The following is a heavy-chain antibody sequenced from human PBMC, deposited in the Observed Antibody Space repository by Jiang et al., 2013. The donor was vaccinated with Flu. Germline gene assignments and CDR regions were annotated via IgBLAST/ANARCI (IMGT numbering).Heavy chain of an antibody. CDR2: TYYRSKWYN. Sequence: AAWNWIRQSPSRGLEWLGRTYYRSKWYNDYAVSVKSRITINPDTSKNQFSLQLNSVTPEDTAVYYCARDEGVVGYFDYWGQGTLVTVSS. CDR3: ARDEGVVGYFDY. J-gene: IGHJ4*02. CDR1: AA. V-gene: IGHV6-1*01. D-gene: IGHD3-16*02.